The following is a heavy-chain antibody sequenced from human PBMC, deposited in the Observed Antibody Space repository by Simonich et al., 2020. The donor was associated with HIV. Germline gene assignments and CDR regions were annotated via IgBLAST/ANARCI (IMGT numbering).Heavy chain of an antibody. V-gene: IGHV1-2*06. J-gene: IGHJ3*02. CDR3: ATHGPGSYSSALDI. CDR1: GYTFTDYN. Sequence: QVQLVQSGAEVKKPGASVKVSCKASGYTFTDYNIHWGRQAPGQGLEWMGRGNPNSGGTDFPQKFQGRVTMTRDKSITTAYMELSRLRSDDTAFYYCATHGPGSYSSALDIWGQGTMVTVSS. CDR2: GNPNSGGT. D-gene: IGHD1-26*01.